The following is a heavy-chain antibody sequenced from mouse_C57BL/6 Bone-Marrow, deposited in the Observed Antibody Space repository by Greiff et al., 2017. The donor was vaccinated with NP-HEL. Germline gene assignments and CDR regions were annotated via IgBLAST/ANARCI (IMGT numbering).Heavy chain of an antibody. CDR2: INSDGGST. CDR1: EYEFPSHD. CDR3: ARQGLPGVAMDY. Sequence: EVMLVESGGGLVQPGESLKLSCESNEYEFPSHDMSWVRKTPEKRLELVAAINSDGGSTYYPDTMERRSIISRDNTKKTLYLQMSSLRSEDTALYYCARQGLPGVAMDYWGQGTSVTVSS. V-gene: IGHV5-2*01. J-gene: IGHJ4*01.